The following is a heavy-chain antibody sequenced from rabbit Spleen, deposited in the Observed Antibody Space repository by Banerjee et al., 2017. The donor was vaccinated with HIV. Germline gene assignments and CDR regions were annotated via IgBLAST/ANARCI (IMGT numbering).Heavy chain of an antibody. CDR1: GFDFSSYG. CDR3: VRGASSSGYYSL. J-gene: IGHJ4*01. D-gene: IGHD1-1*01. CDR2: IDPLFGTT. V-gene: IGHV1S47*01. Sequence: QEQLVESGGGLVQPGGSLKLSCKASGFDFSSYGLSWVRQAPGKGLEWIGYIDPLFGTTYYANWVNGRFTISRHNAQNTLYLQLNSLTAADTATYFCVRGASSSGYYSLWGQGTLVTVS.